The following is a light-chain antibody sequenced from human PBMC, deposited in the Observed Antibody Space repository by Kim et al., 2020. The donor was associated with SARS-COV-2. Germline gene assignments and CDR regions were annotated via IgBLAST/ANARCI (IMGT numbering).Light chain of an antibody. CDR1: KEVKSN. CDR2: GAS. V-gene: IGKV3-15*01. Sequence: SPRQSVPLACWNKKEVKSNLAWYQTKPGQAPRRLIYGASTRATGIPARFSGSGSGTEFTLTISSLQSEDCAVYYWQQDNNWPFYSLGQGTRREI. CDR3: QQDNNWPFYS. J-gene: IGKJ2*01.